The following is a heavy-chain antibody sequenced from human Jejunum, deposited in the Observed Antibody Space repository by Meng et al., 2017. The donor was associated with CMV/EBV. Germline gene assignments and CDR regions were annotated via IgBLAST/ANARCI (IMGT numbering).Heavy chain of an antibody. CDR1: GFTFDDYA. CDR2: ISWNSGSI. D-gene: IGHD6-13*01. V-gene: IGHV3-9*01. CDR3: ARRGTSSSWDY. Sequence: AASGFTFDDYAMHWVRQAPGKGLEWVSGISWNSGSIGYADSVKGRFTISRDNAKNSLYLQMNSLRAEDTAMYYCARRGTSSSWDYWGLGTLVTVSS. J-gene: IGHJ4*02.